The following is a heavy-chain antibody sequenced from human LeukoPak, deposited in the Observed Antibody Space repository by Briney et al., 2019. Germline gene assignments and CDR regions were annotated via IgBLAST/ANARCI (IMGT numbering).Heavy chain of an antibody. CDR3: AKGPAMVRGTFDP. CDR2: ISGSGGNT. V-gene: IGHV3-23*01. J-gene: IGHJ5*02. CDR1: GFTFSSYA. D-gene: IGHD3-10*01. Sequence: PGGSLRLSCATSGFTFSSYAMSWVRQAPGKGLEWVSSISGSGGNTYYADSVKGRFTISRDYSKNMLYLQMNSLRTEETAVYYCAKGPAMVRGTFDPWGQGTLVTVSS.